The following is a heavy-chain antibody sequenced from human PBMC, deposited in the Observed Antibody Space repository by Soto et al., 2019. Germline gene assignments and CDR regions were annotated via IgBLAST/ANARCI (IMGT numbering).Heavy chain of an antibody. CDR2: ISADGTNK. CDR3: ARAPTSSFDY. Sequence: GGSLRLSCSASGFTFSTFAVHWVRQAPGKGLEWVAVISADGTNKYYADSVKGRFTISRDNSKNTLFLQMDSLRTEDTAMYYCARAPTSSFDYWGQGTLVTVSS. J-gene: IGHJ4*02. CDR1: GFTFSTFA. V-gene: IGHV3-30-3*01.